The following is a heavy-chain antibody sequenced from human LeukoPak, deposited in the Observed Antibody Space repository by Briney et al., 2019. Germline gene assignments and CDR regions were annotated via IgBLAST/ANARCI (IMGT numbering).Heavy chain of an antibody. J-gene: IGHJ6*04. Sequence: PGGSLRLSCAASGFTFSSYEMNWVRQAPGKGLEWVSYISCSGSTIYYADSVKGRFTISRDNAKNSLYLQMNSLRAEDTAVYYCARDHPRPMVRGVRPGYGMDVWGKGTTVTVSS. D-gene: IGHD3-10*01. CDR3: ARDHPRPMVRGVRPGYGMDV. CDR1: GFTFSSYE. V-gene: IGHV3-48*03. CDR2: ISCSGSTI.